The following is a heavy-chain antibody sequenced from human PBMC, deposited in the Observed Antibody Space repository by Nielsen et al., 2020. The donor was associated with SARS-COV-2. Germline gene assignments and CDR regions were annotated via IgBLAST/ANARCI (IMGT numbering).Heavy chain of an antibody. J-gene: IGHJ4*02. CDR3: TRDGPGDGGNSNAQFDY. V-gene: IGHV3-7*01. CDR1: GFTFSSYW. CDR2: IKQDGSEK. D-gene: IGHD4-23*01. Sequence: GESLKISCAASGFTFSSYWMSWVRQAPGKGLEWVANIKQDGSEKYYVDSVKGRFTISRDNAKNSLYLQMNSLRAEDTAVYYCTRDGPGDGGNSNAQFDYWGQGTLVTVSS.